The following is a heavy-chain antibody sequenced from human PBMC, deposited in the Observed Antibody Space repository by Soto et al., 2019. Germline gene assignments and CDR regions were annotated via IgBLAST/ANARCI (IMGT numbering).Heavy chain of an antibody. CDR1: GYTFTTYA. CDR2: INANNGNT. D-gene: IGHD6-6*01. J-gene: IGHJ4*02. V-gene: IGHV1-3*01. CDR3: ARGSIAASESDY. Sequence: ASVKVSCKASGYTFTTYALHWVRQAPGQRLEWMGWINANNGNTKYSQKFQGRVTITRDTSASTAYMELSSLRSDDTAVYYCARGSIAASESDYWGQGTLVTVSS.